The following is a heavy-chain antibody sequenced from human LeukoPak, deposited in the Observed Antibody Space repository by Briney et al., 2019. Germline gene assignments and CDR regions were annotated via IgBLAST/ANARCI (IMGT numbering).Heavy chain of an antibody. D-gene: IGHD5-12*01. V-gene: IGHV1-46*01. Sequence: ASVNVSCKASGYTFTSYYMHWVRQAPGQGLEWMGIINPSGGSTGYAQKFQGRVTMTRDTSTSTVYMELSSLRSEDTAVYYCARDSGRYSGYDSYFDYWGQGTLVTVSS. CDR2: INPSGGST. CDR3: ARDSGRYSGYDSYFDY. J-gene: IGHJ4*02. CDR1: GYTFTSYY.